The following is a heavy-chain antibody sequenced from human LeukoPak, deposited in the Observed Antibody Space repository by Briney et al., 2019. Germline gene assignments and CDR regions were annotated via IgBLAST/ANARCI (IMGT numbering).Heavy chain of an antibody. CDR3: ARDPIGSRWPYYFDY. J-gene: IGHJ4*02. CDR2: INAGNGNT. Sequence: ASVKVSCKASGYTFTTYALHWVRQAPGQRLEWMGWINAGNGNTKYSQKFQARVTITRDTSASTAYMELSSLRSEDTAVYYCARDPIGSRWPYYFDYWGQGTLVTVSS. D-gene: IGHD6-13*01. CDR1: GYTFTTYA. V-gene: IGHV1-3*01.